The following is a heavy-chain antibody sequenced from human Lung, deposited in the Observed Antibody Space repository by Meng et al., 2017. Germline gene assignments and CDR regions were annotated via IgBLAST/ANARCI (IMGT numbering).Heavy chain of an antibody. V-gene: IGHV4-34*01. J-gene: IGHJ4*02. CDR1: GWFCSYYY. D-gene: IGHD4-11*01. CDR3: AKGPTTMAHDFDY. CDR2: INHSGSN. Sequence: GLPQLGGRGLVTAWTPPLLCCVFAGWFCSYYYWSWIRPAPGRGLELIGDINHSGSNNYNPSLESRATIAVATSQNNLSLKLSSVTAADSAVYYCAKGPTTMAHDFDYWGQGTLVTVSS.